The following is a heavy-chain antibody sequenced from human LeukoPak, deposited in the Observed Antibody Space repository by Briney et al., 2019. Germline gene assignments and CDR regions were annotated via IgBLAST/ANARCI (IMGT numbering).Heavy chain of an antibody. CDR3: AITPRITMIVVEPKDDAFDI. D-gene: IGHD3-22*01. J-gene: IGHJ3*02. V-gene: IGHV4-34*01. CDR2: INHSGST. Sequence: SETLSPTCAVYGGSFSGYYWSWIRQPPGKGLEWIGEINHSGSTNYNPSLKSRVTISVDTSKNQFSLKLSSVTAADTAVYYCAITPRITMIVVEPKDDAFDIWGQGTMVTVSS. CDR1: GGSFSGYY.